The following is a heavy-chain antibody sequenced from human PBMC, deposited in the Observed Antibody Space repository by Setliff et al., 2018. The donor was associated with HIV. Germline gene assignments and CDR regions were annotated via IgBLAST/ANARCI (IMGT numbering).Heavy chain of an antibody. D-gene: IGHD6-19*01. CDR2: ISGSGSTI. J-gene: IGHJ4*02. V-gene: IGHV3-11*01. Sequence: PGGSLRLSCAASGFTFSDYYMSWIRQAPGKGLEWISYISGSGSTIYYADSVKGRFTVSRDNAEKSLYLQMNSLRAEDTAVYYCAKVTSSGRWNSDLDSWGQGTLVTVSS. CDR3: AKVTSSGRWNSDLDS. CDR1: GFTFSDYY.